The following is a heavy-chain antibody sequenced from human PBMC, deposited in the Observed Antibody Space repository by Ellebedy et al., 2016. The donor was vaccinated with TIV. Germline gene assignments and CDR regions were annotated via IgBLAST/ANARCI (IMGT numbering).Heavy chain of an antibody. D-gene: IGHD4-17*01. V-gene: IGHV3-7*01. J-gene: IGHJ3*01. CDR1: GFTFSSYW. CDR2: INQDGSEK. Sequence: GGSLRLSCAASGFTFSSYWMSRVRQAPGKGLEWVANINQDGSEKYYVDSVKGRFTISRDNARNSLYLQMNSLGADDTAVYYCATDGSYGDYRSPAHAFEFWGQGTMVTVSS. CDR3: ATDGSYGDYRSPAHAFEF.